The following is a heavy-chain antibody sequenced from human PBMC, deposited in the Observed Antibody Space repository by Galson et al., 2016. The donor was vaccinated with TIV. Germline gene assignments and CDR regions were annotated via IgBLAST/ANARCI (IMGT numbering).Heavy chain of an antibody. CDR2: ISHSGST. CDR3: ARQGNDYRGRFDP. CDR1: GYSISSADY. D-gene: IGHD4-11*01. Sequence: ETLSLTCTVSGYSISSADYWAWIRQPPERGLEWLGYISHSGSTSYNPSLKTRVSISLDTSRNHFSLDLTSVTAADTAVYFCARQGNDYRGRFDPWGQGMLVTVS. V-gene: IGHV4-38-2*02. J-gene: IGHJ5*02.